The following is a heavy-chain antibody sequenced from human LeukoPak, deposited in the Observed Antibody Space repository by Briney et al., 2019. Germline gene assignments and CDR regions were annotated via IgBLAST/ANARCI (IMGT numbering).Heavy chain of an antibody. CDR1: GFTFDDYA. CDR2: ISGSGGST. D-gene: IGHD2-2*01. CDR3: AKFWGPGTSQGTFDY. J-gene: IGHJ4*02. Sequence: PGRSLRLSCAASGFTFDDYAMHWVRQAPGKGLEWVSAISGSGGSTYYADSVKGRFTISRDNSKNTLYLQMNSLRAEDMAVYYCAKFWGPGTSQGTFDYWGQGTLVTVSS. V-gene: IGHV3-23*01.